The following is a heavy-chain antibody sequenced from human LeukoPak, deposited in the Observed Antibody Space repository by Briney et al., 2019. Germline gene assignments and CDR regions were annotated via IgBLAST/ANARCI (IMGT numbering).Heavy chain of an antibody. CDR2: INHSGST. CDR3: ARRHRLYCSGGSCYQNWFDP. V-gene: IGHV4-34*01. Sequence: SETLSLTCAVYGGXFSGYYWSWIRQPPGKGLEWIGEINHSGSTNYNPSLKSRVTISVDTSKNQFSLKLSSVTAADTAVYYCARRHRLYCSGGSCYQNWFDPWGQGTLVTVSS. D-gene: IGHD2-15*01. CDR1: GGXFSGYY. J-gene: IGHJ5*02.